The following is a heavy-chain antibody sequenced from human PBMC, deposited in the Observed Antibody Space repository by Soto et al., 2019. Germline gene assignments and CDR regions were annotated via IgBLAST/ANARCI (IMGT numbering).Heavy chain of an antibody. CDR1: GFTVSSNY. CDR2: IYSGGST. CDR3: ARLGSGFAAFDI. V-gene: IGHV3-53*01. J-gene: IGHJ3*02. Sequence: LRLSCAASGFTVSSNYMSWVRQAPRKGLEWVSVIYSGGSTYYADSVKGRFTISRDNSKNTLYLQMNSLRAEDTAVYYCARLGSGFAAFDIWGQGTMVTVSS. D-gene: IGHD5-18*01.